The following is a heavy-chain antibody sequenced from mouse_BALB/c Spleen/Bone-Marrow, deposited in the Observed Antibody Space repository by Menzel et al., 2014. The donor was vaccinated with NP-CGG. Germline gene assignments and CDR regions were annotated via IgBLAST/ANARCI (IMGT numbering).Heavy chain of an antibody. D-gene: IGHD2-1*01. CDR2: ISDGGSYT. Sequence: EVKLVESGGGLVKPGGSLKLSCAASGFTFSDYYMYWVRQTPEKRLEWVATISDGGSYTYYPDSVEGRFTISRDNAKNNLYLQMSSLKSEDTAMYYCARDGNYYAMDYWGQGTSVTVSS. CDR3: ARDGNYYAMDY. V-gene: IGHV5-4*02. CDR1: GFTFSDYY. J-gene: IGHJ4*01.